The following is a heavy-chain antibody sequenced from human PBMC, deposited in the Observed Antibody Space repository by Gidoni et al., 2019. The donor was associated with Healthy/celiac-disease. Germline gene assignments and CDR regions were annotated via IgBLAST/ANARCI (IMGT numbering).Heavy chain of an antibody. D-gene: IGHD1-1*01. Sequence: QVQLQQWGAGLLKPSETLSLTCAVYGGSFSGYYWSWIRQPPGKGLEWLGEINHSGSTNYNPDLKRRVPKSVDTPKNQVPLKLRSVTAAETAVYYWAGGGNAEYFQHWGQGTLVTVSS. CDR3: AGGGNAEYFQH. V-gene: IGHV4-34*01. CDR2: INHSGST. J-gene: IGHJ1*01. CDR1: GGSFSGYY.